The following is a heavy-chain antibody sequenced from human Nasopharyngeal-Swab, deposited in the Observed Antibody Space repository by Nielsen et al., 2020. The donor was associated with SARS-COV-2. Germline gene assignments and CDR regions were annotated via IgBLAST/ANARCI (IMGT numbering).Heavy chain of an antibody. CDR1: GFTFSSYS. D-gene: IGHD1-26*01. CDR2: ISRSSSNI. Sequence: GESLKISCAASGFTFSSYSMNWVRQAPGKGLEWVSYISRSSSNIYYADSVKGRFTISRDNSKITLYLQMNSLKAEDTAVYYCAKEGGSYYGAFDIWGQGTVVTVSS. V-gene: IGHV3-48*01. CDR3: AKEGGSYYGAFDI. J-gene: IGHJ3*02.